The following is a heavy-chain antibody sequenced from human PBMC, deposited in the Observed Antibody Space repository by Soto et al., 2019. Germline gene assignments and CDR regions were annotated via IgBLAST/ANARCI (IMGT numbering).Heavy chain of an antibody. CDR3: ARGRYNWNYGLNWFDP. CDR2: ISSSSSTI. J-gene: IGHJ5*02. D-gene: IGHD1-7*01. V-gene: IGHV3-48*01. CDR1: GFTFSSYS. Sequence: PGGSLRLSCAASGFTFSSYSMNWVRQAPGKGLEWVSYISSSSSTIYYADSVKGRFTISRDNAKNSLYLQMNSLRAEDTAVYYCARGRYNWNYGLNWFDPWGQGTLVTVSS.